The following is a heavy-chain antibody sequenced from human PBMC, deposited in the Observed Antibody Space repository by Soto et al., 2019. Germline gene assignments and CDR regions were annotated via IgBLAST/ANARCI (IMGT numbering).Heavy chain of an antibody. CDR3: ARGYYYAMDV. V-gene: IGHV3-11*05. CDR2: IDSSSSYT. CDR1: GFTFTDYY. Sequence: QVQLVESGGGLVKPGGSLRLSCAASGFTFTDYYMSWIRQAPGKGLEWVSYIDSSSSYTNYADSVKGRFTVSRDNANNSLYLQMNSLRAEDTAVYYCARGYYYAMDVWGQGTTVTVSS. J-gene: IGHJ6*02.